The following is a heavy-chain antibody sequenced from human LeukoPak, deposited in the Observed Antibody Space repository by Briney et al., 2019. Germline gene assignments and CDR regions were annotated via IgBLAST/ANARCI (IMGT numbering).Heavy chain of an antibody. CDR3: ARDQSSGGRWLDY. Sequence: GGSLRLSCAASGFTFSSYAMSWVRQAPGKGLEWVSAISGSGGSTYYADSVKGRFTISRDNSKNTVYLQMNSLSTEDTAMYYCARDQSSGGRWLDYWGRGTLVTVSS. D-gene: IGHD2-15*01. CDR2: ISGSGGST. CDR1: GFTFSSYA. J-gene: IGHJ4*02. V-gene: IGHV3-23*01.